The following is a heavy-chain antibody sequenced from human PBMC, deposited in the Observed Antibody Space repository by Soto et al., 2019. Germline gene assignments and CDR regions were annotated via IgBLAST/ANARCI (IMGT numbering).Heavy chain of an antibody. CDR3: VLSDPDFDY. J-gene: IGHJ4*02. CDR2: IYHSGST. D-gene: IGHD2-8*02. CDR1: GGSISSGGYS. V-gene: IGHV4-30-2*01. Sequence: SETLSLTCAVSGGSISSGGYSWSWIRQPPGKGLEWIGYIYHSGSTYYNPSLKSRVTISVDTSKNQFSLKLSSVTAADTAVYYCVLSDPDFDYWGQGTLVTVSS.